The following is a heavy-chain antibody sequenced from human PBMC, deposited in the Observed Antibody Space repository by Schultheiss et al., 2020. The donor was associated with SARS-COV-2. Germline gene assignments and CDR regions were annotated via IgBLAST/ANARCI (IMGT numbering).Heavy chain of an antibody. Sequence: GSLRLSCAASRFIFSGYWMSWVRQAPQKGLEWVANIKQDGSEKYYVDSVKGRFTISRDNAKNSLYLQMNSLRAEDTAVYYCARDRGTEPSFFSLRYYGMDVWGQGTTVTVSS. V-gene: IGHV3-7*01. CDR3: ARDRGTEPSFFSLRYYGMDV. CDR2: IKQDGSEK. J-gene: IGHJ6*02. D-gene: IGHD1-14*01. CDR1: RFIFSGYW.